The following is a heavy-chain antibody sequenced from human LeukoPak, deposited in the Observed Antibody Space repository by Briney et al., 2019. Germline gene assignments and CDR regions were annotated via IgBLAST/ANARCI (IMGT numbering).Heavy chain of an antibody. Sequence: GGSLRLSCAAAGFTFSTYAMHGVRQAPGKGLEWVAVISYDGSNKYYADSVKGRFTISRDNSKNTLYLQMNSLRAEDTAVSYCARGWGDSSGYGNYFDYWGQGTLVTVSS. D-gene: IGHD3-22*01. V-gene: IGHV3-30*04. CDR3: ARGWGDSSGYGNYFDY. CDR2: ISYDGSNK. J-gene: IGHJ4*02. CDR1: GFTFSTYA.